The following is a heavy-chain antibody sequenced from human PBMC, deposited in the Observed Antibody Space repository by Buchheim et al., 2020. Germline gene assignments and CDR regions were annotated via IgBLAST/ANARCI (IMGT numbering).Heavy chain of an antibody. CDR1: GFSFSNSW. CDR3: ARGISTPGIDY. CDR2: INHDGSET. V-gene: IGHV3-7*01. J-gene: IGHJ4*02. D-gene: IGHD2-15*01. Sequence: EVQLEESGGTVVQPGGSLRLSCAASGFSFSNSWMNWVRQAPGKGLVWVASINHDGSETYYVDSVNGRFTVSRDNVKNSLYLHVSSLRADDTAVYYCARGISTPGIDYWGQGTL.